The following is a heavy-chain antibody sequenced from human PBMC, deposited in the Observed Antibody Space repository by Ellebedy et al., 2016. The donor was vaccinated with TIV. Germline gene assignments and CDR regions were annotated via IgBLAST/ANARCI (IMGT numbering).Heavy chain of an antibody. J-gene: IGHJ4*02. CDR1: GFTFGSYW. D-gene: IGHD7-27*01. CDR3: ARDHPLGIENFDY. CDR2: INSDGSST. Sequence: PGGSLRLSCAASGFTFGSYWMHWVRQAPGKGLVWVSRINSDGSSTSYADSVKGRFTISRDNAKNTLYLQMNSLRAEDTAVYYCARDHPLGIENFDYWGQGTLVTVSS. V-gene: IGHV3-74*01.